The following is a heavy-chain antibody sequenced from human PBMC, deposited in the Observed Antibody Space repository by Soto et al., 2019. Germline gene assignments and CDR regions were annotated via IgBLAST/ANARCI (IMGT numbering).Heavy chain of an antibody. CDR3: ARGIVVVPAAIPDYYYYGMDV. Sequence: SVKVSCKASGGTFSSYAISWVRQAPGQGLEWMGGIIPIFGTANYAQKFQGRVTITADESTSTAYMELSSLRSEDTAVYYCARGIVVVPAAIPDYYYYGMDVWGQGTTVTVSS. J-gene: IGHJ6*02. CDR1: GGTFSSYA. V-gene: IGHV1-69*13. D-gene: IGHD2-2*01. CDR2: IIPIFGTA.